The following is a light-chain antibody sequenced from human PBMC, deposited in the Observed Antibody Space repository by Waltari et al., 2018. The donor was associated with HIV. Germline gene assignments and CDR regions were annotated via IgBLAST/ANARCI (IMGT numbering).Light chain of an antibody. V-gene: IGLV1-40*01. J-gene: IGLJ1*01. CDR2: GNT. CDR1: SSNIGAGYD. CDR3: QSYDSGLSAYV. Sequence: QSVLTQPPSVSGAPGQRVTISCTGSSSNIGAGYDVHWFQQLPGTAPKLLTYGNTNRPSGVPVRFSGSKSGTSASLAITGLQAEDEGDYYCQSYDSGLSAYVFGTGTKVTVL.